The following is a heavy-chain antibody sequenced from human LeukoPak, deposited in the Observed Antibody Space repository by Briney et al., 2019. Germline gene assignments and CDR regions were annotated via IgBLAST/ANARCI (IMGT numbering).Heavy chain of an antibody. J-gene: IGHJ4*02. V-gene: IGHV3-7*04. Sequence: GRSLRLSCAPSGFTLSSYWMSWVRQAPGRGLEWVANIKQDGSEKYYVDSVKGRFTISRDNAKNSLYLQMNSLRAEDTAVYYCARGLQRTDYWGQGTLVTVSS. D-gene: IGHD4-11*01. CDR2: IKQDGSEK. CDR3: ARGLQRTDY. CDR1: GFTLSSYW.